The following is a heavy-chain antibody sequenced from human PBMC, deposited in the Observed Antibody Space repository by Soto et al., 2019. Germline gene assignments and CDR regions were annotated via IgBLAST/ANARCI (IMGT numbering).Heavy chain of an antibody. V-gene: IGHV4-34*01. D-gene: IGHD2-8*02. CDR2: INHSGST. CDR1: GGSFSGYS. J-gene: IGHJ4*02. Sequence: SETLSLTCAVYGGSFSGYSWTWIRQPPGTGLEWIGEINHSGSTNYNPSLKSRVTISVDTSKNQFSLKLTSVTAADTALYYCARDKITGLFDYWGQGTLVTVS. CDR3: ARDKITGLFDY.